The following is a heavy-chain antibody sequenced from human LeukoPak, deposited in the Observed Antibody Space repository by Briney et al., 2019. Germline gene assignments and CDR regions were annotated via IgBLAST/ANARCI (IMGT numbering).Heavy chain of an antibody. Sequence: SETLSLTCTVSGGSISSSSYYWGWIRQPPGKGLEWIGSIYYSGSTYYNPSLKSRVTISVDTSKNQFSLKLSSVTAADTAVYYCVKGPDYYDSSGYWSYWGQGTLVSVSS. J-gene: IGHJ4*02. V-gene: IGHV4-39*01. CDR3: VKGPDYYDSSGYWSY. CDR2: IYYSGST. D-gene: IGHD3-22*01. CDR1: GGSISSSSYY.